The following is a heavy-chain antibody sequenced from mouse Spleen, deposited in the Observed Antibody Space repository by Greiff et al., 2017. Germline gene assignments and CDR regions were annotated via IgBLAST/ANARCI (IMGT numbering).Heavy chain of an antibody. V-gene: IGHV14-3*01. CDR2: IDPANGNT. CDR1: GFNIKNTY. J-gene: IGHJ4*01. Sequence: EVQLQQSVAELVRPGASVKLSCTASGFNIKNTYMHWVKQRPEQGLEWIGRIDPANGNTKYAPKFQGKATITADTSSNTAYLQLSSLTSEDTAIYYCARGAYYYGYLPYYAMDYWGQGTSVTVSS. D-gene: IGHD1-1*01. CDR3: ARGAYYYGYLPYYAMDY.